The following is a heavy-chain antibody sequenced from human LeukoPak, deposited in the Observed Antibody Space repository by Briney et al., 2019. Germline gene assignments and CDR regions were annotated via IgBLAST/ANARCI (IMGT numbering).Heavy chain of an antibody. Sequence: SETLSLTCNVSGGSISGYHWSWIRQPPGKGLEWLGYIYYSGSSNYNPSLKSRVTISADTSKNQFSLKLSSVTAADTAVYYCARVPRSYYYYYYMDVWGRGTTVTVSS. CDR1: GGSISGYH. J-gene: IGHJ6*03. CDR2: IYYSGSS. V-gene: IGHV4-59*01. CDR3: ARVPRSYYYYYYMDV.